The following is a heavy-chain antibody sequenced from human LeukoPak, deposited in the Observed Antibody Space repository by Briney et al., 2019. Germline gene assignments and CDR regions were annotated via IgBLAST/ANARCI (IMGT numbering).Heavy chain of an antibody. CDR3: ARIAVAGTSREDWFDP. D-gene: IGHD6-19*01. J-gene: IGHJ5*02. CDR2: INPSGGST. V-gene: IGHV1-46*01. Sequence: ASVKVSCKASGYTFTSYDINWVRQATGQGLEWMGIINPSGGSTSYAQKFQGRVTLTSDSSISTAYMELSSLTSDDTAVYYCARIAVAGTSREDWFDPWGQGTLVTVSS. CDR1: GYTFTSYD.